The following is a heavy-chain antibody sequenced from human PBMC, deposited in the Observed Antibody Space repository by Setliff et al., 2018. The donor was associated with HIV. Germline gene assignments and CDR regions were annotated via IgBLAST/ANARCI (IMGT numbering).Heavy chain of an antibody. CDR3: ARGGNDYGDYNLLRYYYYYYMDV. Sequence: PSETLSLTCAVYGGSFSDYYWTWIRQSPGKGLEWIGEINHRGSTNYNPSLKSRVTVSVDTSKNQFSLKLGSVTAADTAVYYCARGGNDYGDYNLLRYYYYYYMDVWGKGTTVTVSS. V-gene: IGHV4-34*01. D-gene: IGHD4-17*01. J-gene: IGHJ6*03. CDR2: INHRGST. CDR1: GGSFSDYY.